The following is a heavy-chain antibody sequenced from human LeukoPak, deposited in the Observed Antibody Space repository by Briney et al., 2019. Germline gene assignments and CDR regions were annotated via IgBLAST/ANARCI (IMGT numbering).Heavy chain of an antibody. J-gene: IGHJ4*02. Sequence: PGGSLRLSCAASGFNISDFWMTWVRQAPGKGLEWVANIKEDGTEKHLVDSVKGRFTISRDNAKNSLYLQMNSLRAEDTAVYYCARVSPRWGGCSDYWGQGTLVTVSS. CDR1: GFNISDFW. CDR2: IKEDGTEK. CDR3: ARVSPRWGGCSDY. V-gene: IGHV3-7*03. D-gene: IGHD2-15*01.